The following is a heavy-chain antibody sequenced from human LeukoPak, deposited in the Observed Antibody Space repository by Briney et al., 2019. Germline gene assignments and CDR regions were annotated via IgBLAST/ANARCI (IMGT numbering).Heavy chain of an antibody. D-gene: IGHD4-11*01. J-gene: IGHJ4*02. Sequence: PGGSLRLSCAASGFTFSSYAMHWVRQAPGKGLEWVAVISYDGSNKYYADSVKGRFTISRDNSKNTLYLQMNSLRAEDTAVYYCAKEGDDSNLFDYWGQGTLVTVSS. CDR3: AKEGDDSNLFDY. V-gene: IGHV3-30-3*01. CDR2: ISYDGSNK. CDR1: GFTFSSYA.